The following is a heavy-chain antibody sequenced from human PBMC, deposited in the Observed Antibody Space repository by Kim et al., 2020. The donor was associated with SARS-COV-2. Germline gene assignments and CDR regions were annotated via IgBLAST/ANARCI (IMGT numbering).Heavy chain of an antibody. Sequence: ADSVKGRFTISRDNSKNTLYLHMNSLRVEDTALYYCAKEYVTRGYYGMDVWGQGTTVTVSS. J-gene: IGHJ6*02. D-gene: IGHD2-21*02. V-gene: IGHV3-23*01. CDR3: AKEYVTRGYYGMDV.